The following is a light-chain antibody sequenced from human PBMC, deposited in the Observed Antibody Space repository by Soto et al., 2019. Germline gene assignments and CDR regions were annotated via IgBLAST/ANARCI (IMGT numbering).Light chain of an antibody. J-gene: IGKJ1*01. CDR3: PHYKSYPWT. V-gene: IGKV1-5*03. Sequence: DIQMTQSPSTMSASVGDRVTITCRASQSIDSWLAWYQQKPGKAPKFLMYKASNLESGVPLRFSGSGSETEFTLTISSLQPDDFAIYDCPHYKSYPWTFGQGTKVELK. CDR2: KAS. CDR1: QSIDSW.